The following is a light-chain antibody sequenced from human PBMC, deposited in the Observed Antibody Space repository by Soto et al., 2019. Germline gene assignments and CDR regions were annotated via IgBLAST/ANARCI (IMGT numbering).Light chain of an antibody. Sequence: SVLTQPPSVSVAPGQRLTISCAGTSSNIGAGFDVHWYQQLPGTAPKLLIYANDDRPSGVPDRFSGSTSGTSASLAITGLQAEDAADYYCQSYDNSLLAYVFGGGTKVTVL. CDR1: SSNIGAGFD. CDR3: QSYDNSLLAYV. J-gene: IGLJ2*01. V-gene: IGLV1-40*01. CDR2: AND.